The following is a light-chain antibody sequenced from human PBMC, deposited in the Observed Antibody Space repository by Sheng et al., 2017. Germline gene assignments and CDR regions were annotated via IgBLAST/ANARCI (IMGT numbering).Light chain of an antibody. Sequence: DIQMTQSPSTLSASVGDRVTVTCRASQSISTSLAWYQQKPGKAPKFLIYKASSLESGVPSRFSGSGSGTEFTLTISSLQPEDIATYYCQQYDKVATFGPGTKVDVK. CDR1: QSISTS. CDR2: KAS. J-gene: IGKJ3*01. V-gene: IGKV1-5*03. CDR3: QQYDKVAT.